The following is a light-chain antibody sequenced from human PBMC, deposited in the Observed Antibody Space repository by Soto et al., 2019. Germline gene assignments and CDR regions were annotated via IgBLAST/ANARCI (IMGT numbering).Light chain of an antibody. CDR2: DVS. V-gene: IGLV2-11*01. CDR3: CSYAGSLVV. CDR1: SSDVGYYNY. Sequence: QSALTQPRSVSGSPGQSVTISCTGTSSDVGYYNYVSWYQHHPGKAPKLMIYDVSKRPSGVPDRFSGSKSGNTASLTISGLQAEDEADYYCCSYAGSLVVFGTGTKLTVL. J-gene: IGLJ1*01.